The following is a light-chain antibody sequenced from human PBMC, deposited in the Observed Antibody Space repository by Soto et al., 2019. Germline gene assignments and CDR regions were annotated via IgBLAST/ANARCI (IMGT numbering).Light chain of an antibody. CDR1: QSVSSRY. V-gene: IGKV3-20*01. CDR2: GAS. Sequence: ENVLTQSPGTLSLSPGERATLSCRASQSVSSRYLAWYQQKPGQPPRLLISGASSRATGIPDRFSGSGSGTDFTLTISRVEPEDFAVYYCQQYGGSPPITFGQGTRLENK. CDR3: QQYGGSPPIT. J-gene: IGKJ5*01.